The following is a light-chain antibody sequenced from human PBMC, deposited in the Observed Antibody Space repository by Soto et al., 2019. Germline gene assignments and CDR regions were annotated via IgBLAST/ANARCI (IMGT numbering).Light chain of an antibody. CDR1: SSDIGSDNY. CDR2: EVS. J-gene: IGLJ2*01. CDR3: CSYAAYKTL. V-gene: IGLV2-8*01. Sequence: QSVLTQPPSASGSPGQSVTISCTGTSSDIGSDNYVSWYQQHPGEAPKLIIYEVSKRHSGVPDRFSGSKSGNTASLAVSGLQAEDEADYYCCSYAAYKTLFGGGTQLTVL.